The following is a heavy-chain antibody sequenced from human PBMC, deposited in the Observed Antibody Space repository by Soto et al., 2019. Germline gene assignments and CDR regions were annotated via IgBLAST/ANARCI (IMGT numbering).Heavy chain of an antibody. J-gene: IGHJ3*02. Sequence: EVQLLESGGGFVQPGGSLRLSCAASGFTFRSYAMTWVRQGPGKGLEYLSAISGSGATTYYPDSVKGRITISRDNYKNTLYLQRNGLGPEDTAVYYCAKDRDDIGMVGAFHTWCRGTMVAVSS. CDR2: ISGSGATT. D-gene: IGHD2-15*01. CDR3: AKDRDDIGMVGAFHT. V-gene: IGHV3-23*01. CDR1: GFTFRSYA.